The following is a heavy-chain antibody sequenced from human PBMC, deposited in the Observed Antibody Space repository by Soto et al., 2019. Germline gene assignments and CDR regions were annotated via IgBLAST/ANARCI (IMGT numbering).Heavy chain of an antibody. CDR1: GYTVTSFY. CDR3: AKPPIARHYYYGMEF. J-gene: IGHJ6*02. Sequence: QVQLVQSGAEVKKPGASVKVSCKASGYTVTSFYMHWVRQAPGQGLEWMGIINPSGTTTDYAQKFQGRVTMTRDTSTSTYYMELSSLTSEDTSGYYCAKPPIARHYYYGMEFWGQGTAVTVSS. CDR2: INPSGTTT. V-gene: IGHV1-46*01.